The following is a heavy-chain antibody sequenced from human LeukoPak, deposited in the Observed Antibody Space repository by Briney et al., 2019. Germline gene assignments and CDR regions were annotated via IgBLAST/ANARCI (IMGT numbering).Heavy chain of an antibody. CDR2: IYYSGST. Sequence: KPSETLSLTCTVSGGSISSYYWSWIRQPPGKGLEWIGYIYYSGSTNYNPSLKSRVTISVDTSKNQFSLKLSSVTAADTAVYYCAGYYGFWSGYPDYYYYGMVVWGQGTTVTVSS. J-gene: IGHJ6*02. D-gene: IGHD3-3*01. V-gene: IGHV4-59*08. CDR1: GGSISSYY. CDR3: AGYYGFWSGYPDYYYYGMVV.